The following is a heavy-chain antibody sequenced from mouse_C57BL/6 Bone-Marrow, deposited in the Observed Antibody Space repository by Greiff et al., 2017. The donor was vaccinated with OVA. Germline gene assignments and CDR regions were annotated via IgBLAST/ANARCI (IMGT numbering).Heavy chain of an antibody. D-gene: IGHD2-4*01. Sequence: EVKLLESGGGLVKPGGSLKLSCAASGFTFSDYGMHWVRQPPEKGLVWVAYISSGSSTINYAATVKGRFTISRDTAKNTLFLELTSLRAEDTAMYYCARGGDYDPFAYWGQGTLVTVSA. CDR2: ISSGSSTI. J-gene: IGHJ3*01. CDR3: ARGGDYDPFAY. V-gene: IGHV5-17*01. CDR1: GFTFSDYG.